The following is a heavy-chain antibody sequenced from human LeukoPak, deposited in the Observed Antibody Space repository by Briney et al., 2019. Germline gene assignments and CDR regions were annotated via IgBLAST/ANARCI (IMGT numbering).Heavy chain of an antibody. D-gene: IGHD2-15*01. CDR3: ARGSMVAATGVDY. Sequence: SETLSLTCAVYGGSFSGYYWSWIRQPPGKGLEWIGEINHSGSTNYNPSLKSRVTILVDTSKNQFSLKLSSVTAADTAVYYCARGSMVAATGVDYWGQGTLVTDSS. CDR1: GGSFSGYY. J-gene: IGHJ4*02. V-gene: IGHV4-34*01. CDR2: INHSGST.